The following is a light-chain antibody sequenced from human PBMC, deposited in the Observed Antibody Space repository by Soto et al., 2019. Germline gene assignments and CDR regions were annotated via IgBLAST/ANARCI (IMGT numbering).Light chain of an antibody. CDR1: SSDVGGYTY. CDR3: SSYKSSSTLYV. CDR2: EVN. Sequence: QSVLAQPASVSGSPRQSITISCTGASSDVGGYTYVSWYQQHPGKAPKLMIYEVNNRPSGVSNRFSGYKSGNTASLTISGLQAGDEADYYCSSYKSSSTLYVFGTGTQVTVL. V-gene: IGLV2-14*01. J-gene: IGLJ1*01.